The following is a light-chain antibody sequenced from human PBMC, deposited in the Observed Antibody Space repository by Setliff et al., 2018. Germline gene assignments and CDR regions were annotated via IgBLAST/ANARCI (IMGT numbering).Light chain of an antibody. Sequence: QSALTQPRSVSGSPGQSVTVSCAGTSTDVGGYDLVSWYQQHPGKVPKALIYDVNKRPSGVPSRFSGSKSGNKASLTISGLQAEDEADYYCCSYVGGYDFDNYVFGTGTRSPS. CDR2: DVN. J-gene: IGLJ1*01. CDR1: STDVGGYDL. CDR3: CSYVGGYDFDNYV. V-gene: IGLV2-11*01.